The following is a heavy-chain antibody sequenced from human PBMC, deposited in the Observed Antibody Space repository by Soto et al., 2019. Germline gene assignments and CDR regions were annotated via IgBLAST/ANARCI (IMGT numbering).Heavy chain of an antibody. D-gene: IGHD3-22*01. CDR3: AAATQYFFDRNGSPTGPHFAPDT. Sequence: SETLSLTCTVSGGSISSYYWSWIRQPPGKGLEWIGYIYDSGKAYYNPSLKSRVIISVDTSENQFSLKVTSVTAADTAVYYCAAATQYFFDRNGSPTGPHFAPDTWGLGTMVTVSS. CDR2: IYDSGKA. V-gene: IGHV4-59*03. J-gene: IGHJ3*02. CDR1: GGSISSYY.